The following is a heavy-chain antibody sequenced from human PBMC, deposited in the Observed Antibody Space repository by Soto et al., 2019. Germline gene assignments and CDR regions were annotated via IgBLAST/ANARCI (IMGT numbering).Heavy chain of an antibody. CDR2: ISGGGSNT. CDR1: GFTFSSYV. V-gene: IGHV3-23*01. Sequence: EVQLLESGGGSVQRGGSLRRSCAASGFTFSSYVMSWVCQAPGKGLGWVACISGGGSNTFYADSVKGRFTISRDNSKNTMHLQINNLRDEDTSIYYCAKDSNKYSSSLRGRYFDYWGQGILVTVSS. J-gene: IGHJ4*02. D-gene: IGHD6-6*01. CDR3: AKDSNKYSSSLRGRYFDY.